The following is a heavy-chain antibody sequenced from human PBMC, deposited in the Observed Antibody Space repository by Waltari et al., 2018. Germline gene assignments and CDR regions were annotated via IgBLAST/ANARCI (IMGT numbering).Heavy chain of an antibody. V-gene: IGHV4-38-2*01. D-gene: IGHD6-6*01. CDR2: IYHSGST. Sequence: QVQLQESGPGLVKPSETLSLTCAVSGYSISSGYYWGWIRQPPGKGLEWIGSIYHSGSTYYNPSLKSRVTISVDTSKNQFSLKLSSVTAADTAVYYCASAGPERGSSSGTGGMDVWGQGTTVTVSS. CDR1: GYSISSGYY. J-gene: IGHJ6*02. CDR3: ASAGPERGSSSGTGGMDV.